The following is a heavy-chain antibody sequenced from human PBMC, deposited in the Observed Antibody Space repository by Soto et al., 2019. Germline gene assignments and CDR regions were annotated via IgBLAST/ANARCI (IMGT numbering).Heavy chain of an antibody. CDR2: TYYRSKWFH. Sequence: SETLSLTCAISGDSVSSDITSWNWIRQSPSRGLEWLGRTYYRSKWFHDYAASVKSRITINPDTSKNQFSLALNSMTPEDTAVYYCARGNALDVWGQGTVVTVS. V-gene: IGHV6-1*01. CDR3: ARGNALDV. J-gene: IGHJ3*01. CDR1: GDSVSSDITS. D-gene: IGHD3-10*01.